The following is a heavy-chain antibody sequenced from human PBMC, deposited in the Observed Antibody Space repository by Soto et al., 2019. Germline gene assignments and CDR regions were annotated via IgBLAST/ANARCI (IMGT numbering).Heavy chain of an antibody. CDR2: ISDIGST. V-gene: IGHV4-59*01. J-gene: IGHJ6*02. D-gene: IGHD3-16*01. CDR1: GGSITSYY. CDR3: ASSIPNSRWGGMDV. Sequence: KTSETLAVTCTVSGGSITSYYWTWIRQPPGQGLEWIGYISDIGSTSYNPSLTSRVTMLVDTSKKQFSLKLSSVTEADSAVYFCASSIPNSRWGGMDVWGQGATVTVSS.